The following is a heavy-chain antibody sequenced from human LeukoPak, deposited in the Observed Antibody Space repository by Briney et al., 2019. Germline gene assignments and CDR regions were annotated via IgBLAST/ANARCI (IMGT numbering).Heavy chain of an antibody. Sequence: GASVKVSCTVSGYTLTELSMHWVRQAPGQRLEWMGWINAGNGNTKYSQKFQGRVTIARDTSASTAYMELSSLRSEDTAVYYCASSYYDFWSGRRSYYYGMDVWGQGTTVTVSS. V-gene: IGHV1-3*01. CDR1: GYTLTELS. CDR2: INAGNGNT. D-gene: IGHD3-3*01. CDR3: ASSYYDFWSGRRSYYYGMDV. J-gene: IGHJ6*02.